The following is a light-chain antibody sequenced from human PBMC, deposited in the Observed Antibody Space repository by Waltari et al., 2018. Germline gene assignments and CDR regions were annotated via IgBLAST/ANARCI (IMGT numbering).Light chain of an antibody. CDR3: QEYGSSPSWT. J-gene: IGKJ1*01. CDR1: QSVSGNF. Sequence: EIVFTQSPDTVSLSPGERATVSCRASQSVSGNFLAWYQHKPGQAPRLLMYDASTRLTGVPDRFSGSGSGTDFTLTISRLEPEDFAVYYCQEYGSSPSWTFGQGTKVELK. CDR2: DAS. V-gene: IGKV3-20*01.